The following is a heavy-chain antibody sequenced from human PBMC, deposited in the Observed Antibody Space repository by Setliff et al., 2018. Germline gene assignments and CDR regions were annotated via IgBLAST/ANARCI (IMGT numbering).Heavy chain of an antibody. Sequence: LRLSCAASGFTFSTYRMHWVRQAPGKGLEWVAVIWGDGGTKYHADSVKGRFTISRDNSKNTLYLQMNSLRPEDTAVYYCARTCSGSGCYAGLESWGQGTPVTVPQ. CDR3: ARTCSGSGCYAGLES. V-gene: IGHV3-33*08. D-gene: IGHD2-15*01. CDR2: IWGDGGTK. J-gene: IGHJ4*02. CDR1: GFTFSTYR.